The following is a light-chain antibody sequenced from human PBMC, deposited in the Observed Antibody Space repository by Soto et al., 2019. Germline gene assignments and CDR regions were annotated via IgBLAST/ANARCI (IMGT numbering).Light chain of an antibody. V-gene: IGKV1-33*01. Sequence: DIQMTQSPSSLSASVGDRVTITCQASQDISNYLNWYQRKPGKAPKLLIYDASNLETGVASRFSGSGSATDFTLTISSLQPEDSAAYYCLQDYNYPFTFGQGTKVDIK. CDR3: LQDYNYPFT. CDR2: DAS. CDR1: QDISNY. J-gene: IGKJ2*01.